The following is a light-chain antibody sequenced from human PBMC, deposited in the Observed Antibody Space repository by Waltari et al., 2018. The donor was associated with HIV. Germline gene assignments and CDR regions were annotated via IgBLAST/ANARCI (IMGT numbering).Light chain of an antibody. Sequence: QSALTQPRSVSGSPGQSVTISCAGSTNTVGTYNYVSWYHQKSGEAPRLILYDVAQRPSGVPVRFSGARSGDTASLTISGLQAEDEGDFYCCSYGGSWSFVFGGGTRVTVV. J-gene: IGLJ2*01. CDR3: CSYGGSWSFV. V-gene: IGLV2-11*01. CDR2: DVA. CDR1: TNTVGTYNY.